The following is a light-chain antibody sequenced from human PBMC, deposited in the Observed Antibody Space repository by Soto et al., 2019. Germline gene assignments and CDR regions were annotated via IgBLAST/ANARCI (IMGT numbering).Light chain of an antibody. J-gene: IGLJ1*01. CDR3: ISYTSDDVRYV. Sequence: QSALTQPASVSGSPGQSITISCTGTSRDVGAYDYVSWYLQYPDKAPQLLIYYVDHRPSGVSSRFSGSKSGNTASLTISGLQAEDEGDYYCISYTSDDVRYVFGTGTKVTVL. CDR1: SRDVGAYDY. CDR2: YVD. V-gene: IGLV2-14*03.